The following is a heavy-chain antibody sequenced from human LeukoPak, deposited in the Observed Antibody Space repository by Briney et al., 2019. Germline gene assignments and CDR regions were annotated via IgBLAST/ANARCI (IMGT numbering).Heavy chain of an antibody. CDR1: GYTFTGYH. J-gene: IGHJ4*02. V-gene: IGHV1-2*02. CDR3: ARVGYDFWSGYYF. CDR2: IDPNSGGT. D-gene: IGHD3-3*01. Sequence: GASVKVSCKASGYTFTGYHMHWVRQAPGQGLEWMGWIDPNSGGTNYAQKFQGRVTMTRDTSISTAYMELSRLRSDDTAVYYCARVGYDFWSGYYFWGQGTLVTVSS.